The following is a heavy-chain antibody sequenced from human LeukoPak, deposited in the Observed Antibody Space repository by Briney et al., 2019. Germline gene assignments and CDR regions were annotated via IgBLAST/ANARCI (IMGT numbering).Heavy chain of an antibody. Sequence: APVKVSFKASGYIITTYYMHWVRQAPGQGLEWMGVSNPSGVGTNYAQKFQGRVTMTRDTSTSTVYMELSSLRSEDTAVYYCAREESGGYLDYWGQGTLVTVSS. CDR1: GYIITTYY. CDR3: AREESGGYLDY. V-gene: IGHV1-46*01. J-gene: IGHJ4*02. D-gene: IGHD2-8*02. CDR2: SNPSGVGT.